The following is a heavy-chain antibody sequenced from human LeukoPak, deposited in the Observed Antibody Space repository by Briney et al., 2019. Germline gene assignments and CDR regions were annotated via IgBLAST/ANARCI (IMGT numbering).Heavy chain of an antibody. Sequence: ASVKVSCKASGYTFSIYGITWVRQAPGQGPEWMGWISTYNGNTNYAPKFQGTVTMTTDTSTSTTYMELRNLRSDDTAVYYCARVNSGSYYHFDYWGQGTLVTVSS. CDR1: GYTFSIYG. V-gene: IGHV1-18*01. J-gene: IGHJ4*02. CDR3: ARVNSGSYYHFDY. D-gene: IGHD1-26*01. CDR2: ISTYNGNT.